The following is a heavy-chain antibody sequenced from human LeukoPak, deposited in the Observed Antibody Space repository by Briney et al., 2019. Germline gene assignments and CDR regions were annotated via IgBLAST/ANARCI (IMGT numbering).Heavy chain of an antibody. CDR3: ARQLERRGAFDI. CDR1: GGSISSSSYY. Sequence: PSETLSLTCTVSGGSISSSSYYWGWIRQPPGKGLEWIGEINHSGSTNYNPSLKSRVTISVDTSKNQFSLKLSSVTAADTAVYYCARQLERRGAFDIWGQGTMVTVSS. J-gene: IGHJ3*02. D-gene: IGHD1-1*01. CDR2: INHSGST. V-gene: IGHV4-39*01.